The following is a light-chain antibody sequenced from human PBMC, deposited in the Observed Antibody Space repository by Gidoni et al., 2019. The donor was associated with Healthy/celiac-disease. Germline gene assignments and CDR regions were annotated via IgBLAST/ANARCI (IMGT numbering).Light chain of an antibody. CDR1: SGSIASNY. V-gene: IGLV6-57*02. CDR2: EDN. J-gene: IGLJ2*01. Sequence: NFMLNQPHSVSESPGQTVTISCTGSSGSIASNYVQWYQQRPGSAPTTVIYEDNQRPSGVPDRFSGSIDSSSNSASLAISGLKTEDEADYYCQSYDSSNHVVFGGGTKLTVL. CDR3: QSYDSSNHVV.